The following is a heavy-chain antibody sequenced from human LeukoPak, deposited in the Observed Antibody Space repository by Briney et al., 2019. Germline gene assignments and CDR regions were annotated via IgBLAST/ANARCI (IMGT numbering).Heavy chain of an antibody. J-gene: IGHJ6*03. CDR3: ARGSGLGSNIDYYYYYMDV. CDR1: GYTFTSYG. D-gene: IGHD6-13*01. Sequence: ASVKVSCKASGYTFTSYGISWVRQAPGQGLEWMGWISAYNGNTNYAQKLQGRVTMTTDTSTSTAYMELRSLRSDDTAVYYCARGSGLGSNIDYYYYYMDVWGKGTTVTISS. V-gene: IGHV1-18*01. CDR2: ISAYNGNT.